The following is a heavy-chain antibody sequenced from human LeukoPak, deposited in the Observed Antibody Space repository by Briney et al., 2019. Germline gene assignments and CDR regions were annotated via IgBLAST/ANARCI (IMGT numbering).Heavy chain of an antibody. Sequence: SETLSLTCTVSGGSISSYYWSWIRQPPGKGLEWIGHIYYSGSTNYNPSLKSRVTISVYTSKNQFSLKLSSVTAADTAVYYCARLKYYYDSSGYRAEYFQHWGQGTLVTVAS. V-gene: IGHV4-59*01. J-gene: IGHJ1*01. CDR1: GGSISSYY. CDR3: ARLKYYYDSSGYRAEYFQH. CDR2: IYYSGST. D-gene: IGHD3-22*01.